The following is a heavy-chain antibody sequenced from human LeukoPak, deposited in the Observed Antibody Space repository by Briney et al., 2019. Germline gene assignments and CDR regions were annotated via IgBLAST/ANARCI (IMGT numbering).Heavy chain of an antibody. Sequence: PSETLSLTCTVSGGSFISSAYYWSWIRQPPGKDLEGIGYIYNSGITYSNPSLKRLATISLTTSKNQFSLKLSSVTAADTAVYYCVRTEVSSGSEDYWGQGTLVTVSS. CDR1: GGSFISSAYY. D-gene: IGHD6-19*01. J-gene: IGHJ4*02. V-gene: IGHV4-30-4*08. CDR3: VRTEVSSGSEDY. CDR2: IYNSGIT.